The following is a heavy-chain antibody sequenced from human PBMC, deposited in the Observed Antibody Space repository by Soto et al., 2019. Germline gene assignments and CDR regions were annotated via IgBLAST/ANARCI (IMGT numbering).Heavy chain of an antibody. J-gene: IGHJ3*02. CDR3: ARGGIVVVPAARRHDAFDI. Sequence: VQLVESGGGLVQPGGSLRLSCAASGFTFSSYAMHWVRQAPGKGLEWVAVISYDGSNKYYADSVKGRFTISRDNSKNTLYLQMNSLRAEDTAVYYCARGGIVVVPAARRHDAFDIWGQGTMVTVSS. V-gene: IGHV3-30-3*01. CDR2: ISYDGSNK. D-gene: IGHD2-2*01. CDR1: GFTFSSYA.